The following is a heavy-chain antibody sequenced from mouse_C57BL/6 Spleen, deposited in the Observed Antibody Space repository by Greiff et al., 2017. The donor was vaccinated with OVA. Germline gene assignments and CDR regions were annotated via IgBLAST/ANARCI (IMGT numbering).Heavy chain of an antibody. Sequence: QVQLQQPGAELVMPGASVKLSCKASGYTFTSYWMHWVKQRPGQGLEWIGEIGPSDSYTNYNQKFKGKSTLTVDKSSSTAYMQLSSLTSEDSAVYYCARGITTVVRAMDYWGQGTSVTVSS. CDR3: ARGITTVVRAMDY. CDR1: GYTFTSYW. J-gene: IGHJ4*01. V-gene: IGHV1-69*01. CDR2: IGPSDSYT. D-gene: IGHD1-1*01.